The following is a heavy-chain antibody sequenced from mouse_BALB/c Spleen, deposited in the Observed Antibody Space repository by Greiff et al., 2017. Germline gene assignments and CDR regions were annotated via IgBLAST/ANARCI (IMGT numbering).Heavy chain of an antibody. CDR3: ASYDGYHYAMDY. CDR2: IWSGGST. V-gene: IGHV2-2*02. J-gene: IGHJ4*01. Sequence: VKLMESGPGLVQPSQSLSITCTVSGFSLTSYGVHWVRQSPGKGLEWLGVIWSGGSTDYNAAFISRLSISKDNSKSQVFFKMNSLQANDTAIYYCASYDGYHYAMDYWGQGTSVTVSS. D-gene: IGHD2-3*01. CDR1: GFSLTSYG.